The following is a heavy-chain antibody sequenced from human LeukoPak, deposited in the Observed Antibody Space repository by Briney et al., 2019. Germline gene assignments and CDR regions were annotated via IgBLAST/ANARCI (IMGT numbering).Heavy chain of an antibody. CDR2: IKQDGSEK. Sequence: GGSLRLSREASGFTFNTYSMNWAGPAPGKGLGWVANIKQDGSEKYYVDSLKGRLTISRDNAKNSLYLQKNSRRGEDTAVYYCSRDMVRGAYPIPFDYWGQGTLVTVSS. CDR1: GFTFNTYS. V-gene: IGHV3-7*01. J-gene: IGHJ4*02. CDR3: SRDMVRGAYPIPFDY. D-gene: IGHD3-10*01.